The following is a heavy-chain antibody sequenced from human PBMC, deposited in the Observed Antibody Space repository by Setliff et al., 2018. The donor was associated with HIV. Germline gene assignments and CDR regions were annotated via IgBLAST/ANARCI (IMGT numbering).Heavy chain of an antibody. CDR2: ISSHIGKNT. V-gene: IGHV3-11*04. J-gene: IGHJ4*02. D-gene: IGHD1-1*01. Sequence: LTCAATGFSFCDYYMNWIRQAPGKGLEWVSYISSHIGKNTNYADSVKGRFTISRDNTNNLLYLQMNSLRAEDTAIYFCARDFTELASFDYWGQGTLVTVSS. CDR3: ARDFTELASFDY. CDR1: GFSFCDYY.